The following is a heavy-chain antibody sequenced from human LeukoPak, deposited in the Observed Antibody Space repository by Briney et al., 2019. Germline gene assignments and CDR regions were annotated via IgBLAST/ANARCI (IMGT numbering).Heavy chain of an antibody. CDR2: IDPSDSYT. CDR1: GYSFTSYW. D-gene: IGHD4-17*01. J-gene: IGHJ6*02. V-gene: IGHV5-10-1*01. CDR3: ASRYGEDYYYGMDV. Sequence: GESLRISCKGSGYSFTSYWISWVRQMPGKGLEWMGRIDPSDSYTNYSPSFQGHVTISADKSISTAYLQWSSLEASDTAMYYCASRYGEDYYYGMDVWGQGTTVTVSS.